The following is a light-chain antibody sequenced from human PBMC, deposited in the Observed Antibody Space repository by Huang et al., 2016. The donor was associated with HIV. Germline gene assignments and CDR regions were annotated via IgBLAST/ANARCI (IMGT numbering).Light chain of an antibody. CDR3: QQYDNLYT. J-gene: IGKJ2*01. CDR1: QDISNY. Sequence: DIQMTQSPSSLSASVGDRVTITCQASQDISNYLNWYQQKPGKAPNLLIYHASSLQIGVPSRCSGTGSGTNFTFIISSLQPEDTGTYFCQQYDNLYTFGQGTNLEIK. CDR2: HAS. V-gene: IGKV1-33*01.